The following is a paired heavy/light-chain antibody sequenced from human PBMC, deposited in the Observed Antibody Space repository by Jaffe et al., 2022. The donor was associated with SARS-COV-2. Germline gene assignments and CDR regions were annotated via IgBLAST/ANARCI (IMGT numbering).Heavy chain of an antibody. CDR2: ISAGGERT. CDR3: AKEFGAGKPFDY. D-gene: IGHD6-19*01. CDR1: GFTFTTYG. Sequence: EVQLLESGGGLAQPGGSLRLSCAASGFTFTTYGMAWVRQAPGKGLEWVSAISAGGERTYYADSVKGRFTISRDNSKNTLYLRVISLRAEDTAIYYCAKEFGAGKPFDYWGQGTLVTVSS. J-gene: IGHJ4*02. V-gene: IGHV3-23*01.
Light chain of an antibody. CDR1: QSVSSS. CDR3: QQRWSGWT. J-gene: IGKJ1*01. CDR2: DAS. Sequence: EIVLTQSPATLSLSPGERVTLSCRASQSVSSSLAWYQQKPGQAPRLLMYDASNRATGIPARFSGSGSGTDFTLTISSLEPEDFAVYFCQQRWSGWTFGQGTKVEIK. V-gene: IGKV3-11*01.